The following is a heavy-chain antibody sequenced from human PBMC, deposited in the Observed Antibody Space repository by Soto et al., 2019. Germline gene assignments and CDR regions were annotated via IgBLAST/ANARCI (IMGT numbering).Heavy chain of an antibody. CDR2: ITESAGST. CDR1: GFTFRSYA. D-gene: IGHD2-2*01. Sequence: EVQLLESGGGLVQPGGSLRLSCAASGFTFRSYAMSWVRQAPGKGLEWVSTITESAGSTYSAASVKGRFTISRDNSKNTVNLQMDSLRAEDTAIYYCARDTSCWHDASDIWGQGTMVTVSP. V-gene: IGHV3-23*01. CDR3: ARDTSCWHDASDI. J-gene: IGHJ3*02.